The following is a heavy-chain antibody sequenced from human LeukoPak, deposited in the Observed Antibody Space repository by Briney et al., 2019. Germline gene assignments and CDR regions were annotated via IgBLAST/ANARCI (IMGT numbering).Heavy chain of an antibody. CDR1: GYTFTSYD. V-gene: IGHV1-8*02. D-gene: IGHD6-13*01. CDR3: ARGDSSSWFVYYYYGMDV. J-gene: IGHJ6*02. Sequence: ASVKASCKASGYTFTSYDINWVRQATGQGLEWMGWMNPNSGNTGYAQKFQGRVTMTRNTSISTAYMELSSLRSEDTAVYYCARGDSSSWFVYYYYGMDVWGQGTTVTVSS. CDR2: MNPNSGNT.